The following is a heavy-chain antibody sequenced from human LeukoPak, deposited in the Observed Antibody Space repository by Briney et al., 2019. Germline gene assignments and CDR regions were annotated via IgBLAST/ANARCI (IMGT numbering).Heavy chain of an antibody. CDR1: GFTFDDYA. D-gene: IGHD6-19*01. V-gene: IGHV3-9*01. J-gene: IGHJ4*02. Sequence: GGSLRLSCAASGFTFDDYAMHWVRQAPGKGLEWVSGISWNSGSIGYADSVKGRFTISRDNAKNSLYLQMNSLRAEDTALYYRARIAVAGIPFDYWGQGTLVTVSS. CDR2: ISWNSGSI. CDR3: ARIAVAGIPFDY.